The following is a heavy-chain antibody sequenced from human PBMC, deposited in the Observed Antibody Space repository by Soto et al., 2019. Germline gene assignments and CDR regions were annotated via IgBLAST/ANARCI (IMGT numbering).Heavy chain of an antibody. CDR1: GFSFSSIGEG. CDR2: IYWDDDK. D-gene: IGHD2-21*02. V-gene: IGHV2-5*02. Sequence: QITLKESGPTLVKPTQTLTLTCTFPGFSFSSIGEGVGWIRQPPGKALEWLALIYWDDDKRYSPSLKSRLTITNDTSKNQVVLTMTTMDPVDTATYYCVQSRCGGDCLQSYSSHSYYGLDVWGQGTTVTVSS. CDR3: VQSRCGGDCLQSYSSHSYYGLDV. J-gene: IGHJ6*02.